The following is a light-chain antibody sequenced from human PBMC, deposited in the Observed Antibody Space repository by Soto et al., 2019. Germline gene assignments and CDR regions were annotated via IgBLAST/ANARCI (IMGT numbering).Light chain of an antibody. V-gene: IGLV2-14*01. Sequence: QSALTQPASVSGSPGQSITISCTGTSSDVGGYNYVSWYQQQAGKAPKLIIHEVSNRPSGVSNRFSGSKSGNTASLTISGLQAEDEADYYCDSYTSSSAYGFGIGTKLTVL. J-gene: IGLJ1*01. CDR1: SSDVGGYNY. CDR3: DSYTSSSAYG. CDR2: EVS.